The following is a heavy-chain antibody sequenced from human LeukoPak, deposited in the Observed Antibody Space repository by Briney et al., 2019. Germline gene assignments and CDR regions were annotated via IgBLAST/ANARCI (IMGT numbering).Heavy chain of an antibody. CDR1: GFTFSSYW. CDR3: ARALGNAFDI. D-gene: IGHD7-27*01. V-gene: IGHV3-74*01. J-gene: IGHJ3*02. Sequence: GGSLRLSCAASGFTFSSYWMHWVRRAPGKGLVWVSRINSDESSTNYADSVKGRITISRDNAKNTLYLQMNSLRAEDTALYYCARALGNAFDIWGQGTMVTVSS. CDR2: INSDESST.